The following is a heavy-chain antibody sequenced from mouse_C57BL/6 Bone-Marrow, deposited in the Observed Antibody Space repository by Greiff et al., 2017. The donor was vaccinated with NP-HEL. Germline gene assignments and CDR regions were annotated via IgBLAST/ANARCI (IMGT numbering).Heavy chain of an antibody. CDR3: ARTDWFAY. CDR2: IRNKANGYTT. J-gene: IGHJ3*01. V-gene: IGHV7-3*01. CDR1: GFTFTDYY. Sequence: EVQGVESGGGLVQPGGSLSLSCAASGFTFTDYYMSWVRQPPGKALEWLGFIRNKANGYTTEYSASVKGRFTISRANSQSILYLHMKALRAEDSATYYGARTDWFAYWGQGTLVTVSA.